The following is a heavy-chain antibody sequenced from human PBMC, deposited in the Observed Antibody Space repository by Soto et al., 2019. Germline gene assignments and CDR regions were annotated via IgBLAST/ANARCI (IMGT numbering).Heavy chain of an antibody. CDR1: GFTFSNYA. J-gene: IGHJ4*02. CDR3: ASKLTFGSSTDY. Sequence: PGGSLSLSCAASGFTFSNYAMNWVRQAPGRGLEWVSTISGDGTTTHYADSVKGRFTISRDNSKNTQYLQMNSLRAEDTALYYCASKLTFGSSTDYWGQGTLVTVSS. V-gene: IGHV3-23*01. D-gene: IGHD2-2*01. CDR2: ISGDGTTT.